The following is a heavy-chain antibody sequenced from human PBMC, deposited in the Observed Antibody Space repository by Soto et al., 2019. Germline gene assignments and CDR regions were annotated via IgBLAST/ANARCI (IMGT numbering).Heavy chain of an antibody. CDR1: GFTFRSYV. Sequence: QVQLVESGGGVVQPGTSLRLSCVGSGFTFRSYVIHWVRQAPGKGLEWVALTSYDGSNKYYDDSVKGRFTISRDNSRNTVDLQMDSLSLEDTGPYYCARWGTTGGLDVWGQGTLVSVSS. V-gene: IGHV3-30*19. CDR2: TSYDGSNK. D-gene: IGHD3-16*01. CDR3: ARWGTTGGLDV. J-gene: IGHJ4*02.